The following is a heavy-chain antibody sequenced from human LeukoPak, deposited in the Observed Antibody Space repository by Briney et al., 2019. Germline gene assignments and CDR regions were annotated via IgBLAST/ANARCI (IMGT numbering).Heavy chain of an antibody. J-gene: IGHJ5*02. CDR2: FSYGGST. V-gene: IGHV4-39*01. Sequence: SETLSLTCTVSGGSISSSSYFWGWIRQSPGKGLEWIGSFSYGGSTDYHPSPKSRVTISVDTSKNQFSLNLTPVTAADTAVYYCARRPYDILTGYPFDPWGQGTLVTVSS. CDR3: ARRPYDILTGYPFDP. D-gene: IGHD3-9*01. CDR1: GGSISSSSYF.